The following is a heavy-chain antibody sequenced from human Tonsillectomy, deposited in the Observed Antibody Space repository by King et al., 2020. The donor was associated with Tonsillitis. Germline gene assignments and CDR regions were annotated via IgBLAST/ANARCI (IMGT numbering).Heavy chain of an antibody. D-gene: IGHD4-17*01. Sequence: VQLVESGGGVVQPGRSLRLSCAASGFTFSRAGMHWIRQAPGNGLEWVAVISYDGSNKYYGDSVKGRFTISRDNSKNTLYLQMNSLRAEDTAVYYCAKVVYDYGAYGYFDYWGQGTLVTVSS. V-gene: IGHV3-30*18. J-gene: IGHJ4*02. CDR2: ISYDGSNK. CDR3: AKVVYDYGAYGYFDY. CDR1: GFTFSRAG.